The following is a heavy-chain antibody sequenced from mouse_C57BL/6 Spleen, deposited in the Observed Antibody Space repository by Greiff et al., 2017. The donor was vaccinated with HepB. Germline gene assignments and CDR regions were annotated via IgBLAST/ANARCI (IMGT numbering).Heavy chain of an antibody. CDR3: ARVGSSGDYYAMDY. D-gene: IGHD3-2*02. J-gene: IGHJ4*01. Sequence: VKLVESGPELVKPGASVKLSCKASGYTFTSYDINWVKQRPGQGLEWIGWIYPRDGSTKYNEKFKGKATLTVDTSSSTAYMELHSLTSEDSAVYFCARVGSSGDYYAMDYWGQGTSVTVSS. CDR2: IYPRDGST. CDR1: GYTFTSYD. V-gene: IGHV1-85*01.